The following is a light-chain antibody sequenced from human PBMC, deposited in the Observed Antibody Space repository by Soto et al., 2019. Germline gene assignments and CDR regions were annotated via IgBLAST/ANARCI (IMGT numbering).Light chain of an antibody. Sequence: QSALTQPASVSGSPGQSITISCTGGSGDLGPYDYVTWYQQHPGKAPKLIIYDVSNRPSGVSNRFSGSKSGNTASLTISGLQAEDEAEYYCSSYTNRTTLIIFGGGTKVTVL. J-gene: IGLJ2*01. CDR3: SSYTNRTTLII. CDR2: DVS. CDR1: SGDLGPYDY. V-gene: IGLV2-14*01.